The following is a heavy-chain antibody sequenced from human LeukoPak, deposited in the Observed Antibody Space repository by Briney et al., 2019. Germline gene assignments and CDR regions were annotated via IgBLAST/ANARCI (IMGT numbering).Heavy chain of an antibody. CDR1: GFTFSSYE. Sequence: PGGSLRLSCAASGFTFSSYEMSWVRQVPGKGLEWVSYIYSTGSAIYYADSVKGRFTISRDNAKNSLNLQMNSLRAEDTAVYYCARGSDFVWGSYRPYFDYWGQGTLVTASS. CDR2: IYSTGSAI. D-gene: IGHD3-16*02. J-gene: IGHJ4*02. V-gene: IGHV3-48*03. CDR3: ARGSDFVWGSYRPYFDY.